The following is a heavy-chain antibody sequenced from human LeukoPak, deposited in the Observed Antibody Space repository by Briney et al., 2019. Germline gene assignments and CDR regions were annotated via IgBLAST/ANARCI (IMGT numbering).Heavy chain of an antibody. V-gene: IGHV1-2*02. CDR2: INPNSGGT. J-gene: IGHJ5*02. Sequence: ASVKVPCKASGYTFTGYYMHWVRQAPGQGLEWMGWINPNSGGTNYAQKFQGRVTMTRDTSISTAYMELSRLRSDDTAVCYCARAGWGCSSTSCYKVDWFDPWGQGTLVTVSS. CDR1: GYTFTGYY. CDR3: ARAGWGCSSTSCYKVDWFDP. D-gene: IGHD2-2*02.